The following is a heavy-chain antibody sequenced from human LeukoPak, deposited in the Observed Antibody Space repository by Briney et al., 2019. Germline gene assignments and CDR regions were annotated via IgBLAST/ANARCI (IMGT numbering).Heavy chain of an antibody. J-gene: IGHJ4*02. CDR2: IRYDGSNK. CDR3: ARRSRDGWYFDY. Sequence: GGSLRLSCAASGFTFSSYGMHWVRQAPGKGLEWVAFIRYDGSNKYYADSVKGRFTISRDNSKNTLYLQMNSLRTEDTAVYYCARRSRDGWYFDYWGQGTLVTVSS. D-gene: IGHD5-24*01. V-gene: IGHV3-30*02. CDR1: GFTFSSYG.